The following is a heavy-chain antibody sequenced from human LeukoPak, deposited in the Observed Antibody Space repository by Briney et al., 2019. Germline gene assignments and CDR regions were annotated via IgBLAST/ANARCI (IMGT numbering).Heavy chain of an antibody. CDR3: ARDYTMIRYYFDY. CDR1: GFTFSSYS. CDR2: ISSSSSYI. V-gene: IGHV3-21*01. Sequence: PGGSLRLSCAASGFTFSSYSMNWVRQAPGKGLEWVSSISSSSSYIYYADSVKGRFTISRDNAKNSLYLQMNSLRAEDTAVYYRARDYTMIRYYFDYWGQGTLVTVSS. J-gene: IGHJ4*02. D-gene: IGHD3-22*01.